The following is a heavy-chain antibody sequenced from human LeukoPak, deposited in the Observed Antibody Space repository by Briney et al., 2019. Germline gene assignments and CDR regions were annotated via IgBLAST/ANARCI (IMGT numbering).Heavy chain of an antibody. CDR2: IGRYGVTT. V-gene: IGHV3-48*03. CDR3: ATLSDRNFYYSYGLDV. J-gene: IGHJ6*02. Sequence: GGSLRLSCAASGFTLSTYEMNWVRQAPGKGLEWVAYIGRYGVTTYYADSVKGRFTIPGGNAKNSLNLQMNSLRAEDTAVYYCATLSDRNFYYSYGLDVWGQGTTVTVS. CDR1: GFTLSTYE. D-gene: IGHD1-14*01.